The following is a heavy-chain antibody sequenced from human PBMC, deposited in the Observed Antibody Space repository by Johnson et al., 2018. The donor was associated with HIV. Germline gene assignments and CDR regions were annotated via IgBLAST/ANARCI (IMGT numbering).Heavy chain of an antibody. CDR3: TTVGIAVAGALPI. Sequence: VQLVESGGGVVRPGGSLRLSCAASGFTFDDYGMSWVRQAPGKGLEWVSGINWNGGSTGYADSVKGRFTISRDNAKNSLYLQMNSLKTEDTAVYYCTTVGIAVAGALPIWGQGTMVTVSS. D-gene: IGHD6-19*01. CDR2: INWNGGST. CDR1: GFTFDDYG. J-gene: IGHJ3*02. V-gene: IGHV3-20*04.